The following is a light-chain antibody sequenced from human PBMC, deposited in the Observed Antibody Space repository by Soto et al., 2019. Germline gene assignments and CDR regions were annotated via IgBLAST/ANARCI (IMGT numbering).Light chain of an antibody. CDR1: SSNIGSNT. J-gene: IGLJ1*01. V-gene: IGLV1-44*01. CDR2: SNN. CDR3: AAWDDSLNRRYV. Sequence: QSVLTQPPSASVTPGQRVTISCSGSSSNIGSNTVNWYQQLPGTAPKLLIYSNNQRPSGVPDRFSGSKSGTSASLAISGLQSEDEADYYCAAWDDSLNRRYVFGTGTKVTIL.